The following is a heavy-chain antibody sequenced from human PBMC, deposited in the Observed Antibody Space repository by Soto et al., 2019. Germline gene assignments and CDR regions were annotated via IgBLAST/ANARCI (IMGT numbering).Heavy chain of an antibody. J-gene: IGHJ4*02. V-gene: IGHV3-48*02. CDR2: ISSSSSTI. CDR3: ARDSSSITMIVVANDY. Sequence: GGSLRLSCAASGFTFSSYSMNWVRQAPGKGLERVSYISSSSSTIYYADSVKGRFTISRDNAKNSLYLQMNSPRDEDTAVYYRARDSSSITMIVVANDYWGQGTLVTVSS. CDR1: GFTFSSYS. D-gene: IGHD3-22*01.